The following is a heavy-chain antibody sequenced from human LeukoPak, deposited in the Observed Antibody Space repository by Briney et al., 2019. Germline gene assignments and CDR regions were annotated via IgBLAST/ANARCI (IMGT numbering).Heavy chain of an antibody. CDR3: ARTQGPPYRFDY. V-gene: IGHV3-21*01. D-gene: IGHD2-2*01. J-gene: IGHJ4*02. CDR2: ISSSSSYI. Sequence: GGPLRLSCAASGFTFSSYSMNWVRQAPGKGLEWVSSISSSSSYIYYADSVKGRFTISRENAKNSLYLQMNSLRAEDTAVYYCARTQGPPYRFDYWGQGTLVTVSS. CDR1: GFTFSSYS.